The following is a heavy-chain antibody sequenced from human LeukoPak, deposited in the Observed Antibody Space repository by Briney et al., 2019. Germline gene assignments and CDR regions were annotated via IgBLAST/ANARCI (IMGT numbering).Heavy chain of an antibody. V-gene: IGHV3-23*01. J-gene: IGHJ4*01. CDR2: ILAGGAT. D-gene: IGHD6-19*01. CDR1: GFTFSKYA. CDR3: TKDREPDNGWDLDY. Sequence: PGGSLRLSCAASGFTFSKYAMNWVRQAPGKGLEWVSAILAGGATYYADPVKGRFTISRDSSTNTLYLQMNSLRVDDTAIYHCTKDREPDNGWDLDYWGQGTLLIVSS.